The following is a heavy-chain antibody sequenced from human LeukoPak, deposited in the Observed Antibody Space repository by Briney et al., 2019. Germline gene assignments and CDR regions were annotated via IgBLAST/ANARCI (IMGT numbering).Heavy chain of an antibody. Sequence: ASVKVSCKASGYTFTSYDINWVRQAAGQGLEWMGWMNPNSGNTGFAQKFQGRVTMTRDTSIRTAYMELSSLRSEDTAVYYCARVWGSIDYWGQGTLVTVSS. V-gene: IGHV1-8*01. CDR1: GYTFTSYD. D-gene: IGHD3-16*01. CDR2: MNPNSGNT. CDR3: ARVWGSIDY. J-gene: IGHJ4*02.